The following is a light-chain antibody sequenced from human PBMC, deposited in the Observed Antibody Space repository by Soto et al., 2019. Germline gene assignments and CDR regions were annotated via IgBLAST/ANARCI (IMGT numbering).Light chain of an antibody. CDR2: DVT. CDR1: SRDVGAYNY. Sequence: LTQPASVSGSPGQSITISCTGTSRDVGAYNYVSWYQQHPGKAPKLMVYDVTNRPSGVSDRFSGSKSGNTASLTISGLQAEDEADYFCSSHSNITPYVFGTGTKVTVL. V-gene: IGLV2-14*01. CDR3: SSHSNITPYV. J-gene: IGLJ1*01.